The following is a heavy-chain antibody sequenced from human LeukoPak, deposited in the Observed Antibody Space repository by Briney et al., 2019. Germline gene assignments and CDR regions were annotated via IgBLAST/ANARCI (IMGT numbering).Heavy chain of an antibody. CDR2: IRYDGSNK. V-gene: IGHV3-30*02. Sequence: GGSLRLSCAASGFTFSSYAMSWVRQAPGKGLEWVAFIRYDGSNKYYADSVKGRFTISRDNSKNTLYLQMNSLRAEDTAVYYCAKDSGGWYYFDYWGQGTLVTVSS. D-gene: IGHD6-13*01. J-gene: IGHJ4*02. CDR1: GFTFSSYA. CDR3: AKDSGGWYYFDY.